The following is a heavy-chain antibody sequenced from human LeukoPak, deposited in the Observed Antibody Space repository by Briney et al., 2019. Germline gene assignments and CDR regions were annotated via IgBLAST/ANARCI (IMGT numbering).Heavy chain of an antibody. V-gene: IGHV5-51*01. CDR1: GYNFTSYW. Sequence: GESLKISCKVSGYNFTSYWIGWVRQMPGKGLEWMGIIYPGDSDTRYSPSFQGQVTISADKSISTAYLQWSRLRASDTAMYYCARSGGYCSSTSCYTDHAFHIWGQGTMVTVSS. J-gene: IGHJ3*02. CDR2: IYPGDSDT. D-gene: IGHD2-2*02. CDR3: ARSGGYCSSTSCYTDHAFHI.